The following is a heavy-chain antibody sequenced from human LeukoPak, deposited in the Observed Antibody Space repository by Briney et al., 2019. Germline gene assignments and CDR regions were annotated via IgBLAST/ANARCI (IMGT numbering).Heavy chain of an antibody. D-gene: IGHD3-9*01. Sequence: ASVKVSCKASGYTFTSYAMHWVRQAPGQRREWMGWINAGNGNTKYSQKFQGRVTITRDTSASTAYMELSSLRSEDTAVYYCARGSSILTGYTLLYWGQGTLVTVSS. CDR3: ARGSSILTGYTLLY. CDR1: GYTFTSYA. J-gene: IGHJ4*02. V-gene: IGHV1-3*01. CDR2: INAGNGNT.